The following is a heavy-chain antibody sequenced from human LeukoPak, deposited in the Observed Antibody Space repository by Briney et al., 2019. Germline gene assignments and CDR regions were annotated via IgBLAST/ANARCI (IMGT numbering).Heavy chain of an antibody. Sequence: PGGSLRLPCAASGFTFSSYWMHWVRQVPGKGLVWVSRINSDGSSTSYAGSVKGRFTISRDNDKNTLYLKMDSLRAEDTAVYYCARVPLSTSAYFEYWGQGTLVTVSS. D-gene: IGHD1-1*01. V-gene: IGHV3-74*01. CDR2: INSDGSST. CDR3: ARVPLSTSAYFEY. J-gene: IGHJ4*02. CDR1: GFTFSSYW.